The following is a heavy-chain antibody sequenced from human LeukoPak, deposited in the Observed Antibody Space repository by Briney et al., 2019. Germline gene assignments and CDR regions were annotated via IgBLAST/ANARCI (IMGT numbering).Heavy chain of an antibody. CDR2: ISSSSSYI. D-gene: IGHD6-13*01. J-gene: IGHJ4*02. CDR1: GFTFGDYA. Sequence: GGSLRLSCITSGFTFGDYAMSWVRQAPGKGLEWVSSISSSSSYIYYADSVKGRFTISRDNAKNSLYLQMNSLRAEDTAVYYCARMYSSSWILFDYWGQGTLVTVSS. CDR3: ARMYSSSWILFDY. V-gene: IGHV3-21*01.